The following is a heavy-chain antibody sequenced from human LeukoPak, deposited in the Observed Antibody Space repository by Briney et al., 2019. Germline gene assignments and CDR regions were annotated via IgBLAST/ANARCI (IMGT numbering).Heavy chain of an antibody. J-gene: IGHJ4*02. CDR2: INSDGSTT. V-gene: IGHV3-74*01. Sequence: GGSLRLSCAASGFTFSDYYMSWIRQAPGKGLVWVSRINSDGSTTNYADSVKGRFTISRDNAKNTLDLQMNSLRAEDTAVYYCARRSSGSPPYYFDYWGQGTLVTVSS. D-gene: IGHD1-26*01. CDR3: ARRSSGSPPYYFDY. CDR1: GFTFSDYY.